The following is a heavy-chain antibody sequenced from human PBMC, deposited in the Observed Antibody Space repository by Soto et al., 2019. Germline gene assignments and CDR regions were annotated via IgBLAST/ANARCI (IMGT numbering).Heavy chain of an antibody. CDR3: ARLDDSSGNTPFDF. CDR2: VYYSGTT. D-gene: IGHD3-22*01. Sequence: SETLSLTCTVSGGSISRGGYYWSWIRQRPGKGLEWIGHVYYSGTTYSNPSLRSRIAISVDTSENHFSLKLSSLTAADTAIYFCARLDDSSGNTPFDFWGQRILVTVSS. CDR1: GGSISRGGYY. V-gene: IGHV4-31*03. J-gene: IGHJ4*02.